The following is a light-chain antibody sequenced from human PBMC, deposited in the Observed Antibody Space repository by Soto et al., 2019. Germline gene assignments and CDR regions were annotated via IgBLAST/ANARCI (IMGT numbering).Light chain of an antibody. CDR3: QQYNSFSPWT. J-gene: IGKJ1*01. CDR2: KAS. V-gene: IGKV1-5*03. Sequence: DIQLKKSPSTLSALVGDRVILTGLASESISSWLAWYQQKPGKAPKLLIYKASNLESGVPSRFSGSGSGTEFTLTISSLQTDDFATYYCQQYNSFSPWTFGQGTKVDIK. CDR1: ESISSW.